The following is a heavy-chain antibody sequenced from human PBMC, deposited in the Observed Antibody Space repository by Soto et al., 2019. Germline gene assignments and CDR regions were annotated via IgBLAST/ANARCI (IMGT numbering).Heavy chain of an antibody. CDR2: IHINSGGT. D-gene: IGHD3-10*01. J-gene: IGHJ6*02. CDR1: GYTFTGYY. V-gene: IGHV1-2*02. CDR3: ASPRELSDSYFYFFTLDV. Sequence: ASVKVSCKASGYTFTGYYVHWVRQAPGHGLEWLGWIHINSGGTNYAQSFQGRVTMTRDMSVSTVYMEMTGLSSDDTAVYYCASPRELSDSYFYFFTLDVWGQGTTVTSP.